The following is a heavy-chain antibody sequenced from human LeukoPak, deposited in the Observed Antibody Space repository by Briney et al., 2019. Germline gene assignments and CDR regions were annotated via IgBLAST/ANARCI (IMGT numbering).Heavy chain of an antibody. V-gene: IGHV4-59*01. Sequence: PSETLSLTCIVSGGSISSYYWSWIRQPPGKGLEWIGYIYYSGSTNYNPSLKSRVTISVDTSKNQFSLKLSSVTAADTAVYYCARAFRGGDYYFDYWGQGTLVTVSS. CDR1: GGSISSYY. J-gene: IGHJ4*02. CDR3: ARAFRGGDYYFDY. D-gene: IGHD2-21*02. CDR2: IYYSGST.